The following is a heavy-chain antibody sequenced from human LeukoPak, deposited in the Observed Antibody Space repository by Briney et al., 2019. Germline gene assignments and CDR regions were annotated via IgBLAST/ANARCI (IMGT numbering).Heavy chain of an antibody. D-gene: IGHD2-15*01. CDR1: RFTFSRYA. J-gene: IGHJ4*02. V-gene: IGHV3-23*01. CDR2: ISGSGSST. CDR3: AKCLRQGIYGSCYCVQNYLDY. Sequence: PGGSLTLSHAASRFTFSRYAMSWLRQAPGKGLEWFSAISGSGSSTYYADSVKGRFTISRDNSKNTLYLQTNTLRADDNAVYYFAKCLRQGIYGSCYCVQNYLDYWGQGTRVTVSS.